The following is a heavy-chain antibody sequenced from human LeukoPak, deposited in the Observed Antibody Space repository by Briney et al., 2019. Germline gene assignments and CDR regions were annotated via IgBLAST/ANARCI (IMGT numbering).Heavy chain of an antibody. Sequence: SETLSLTCTVSGGSISSSSYYWGWIRQPPGKGLEWIGSIYYSGSTYYNPSLKSRVTISVDTSKNQFSLKLSSVTAADTAVYYCARGYGDFIYFDYWGQGTLVTVSS. CDR3: ARGYGDFIYFDY. CDR1: GGSISSSSYY. D-gene: IGHD4-17*01. V-gene: IGHV4-39*07. J-gene: IGHJ4*02. CDR2: IYYSGST.